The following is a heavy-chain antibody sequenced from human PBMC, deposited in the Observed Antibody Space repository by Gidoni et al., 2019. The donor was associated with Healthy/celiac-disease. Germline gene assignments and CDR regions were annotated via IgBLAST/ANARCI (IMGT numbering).Heavy chain of an antibody. CDR1: GFTSSSPG. J-gene: IGHJ4*02. V-gene: IGHV3-30*18. Sequence: VLLVQSGGGVGQPGRSLRLPCEASGFTSSSPGMHWVRQSPGKGVEWVAVRAYDGSNKYYEDTVKGRFTISRDNSKNTMYLQMNSLRAEDTAVYYCAKDGGFGGSYFDYWGQGTLVTVSS. CDR3: AKDGGFGGSYFDY. D-gene: IGHD1-26*01. CDR2: RAYDGSNK.